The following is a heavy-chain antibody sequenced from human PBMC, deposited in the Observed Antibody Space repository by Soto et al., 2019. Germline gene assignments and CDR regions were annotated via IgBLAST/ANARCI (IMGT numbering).Heavy chain of an antibody. V-gene: IGHV1-8*02. Sequence: ASVKVSCKASGYTFTSYGISWVRQAPGQGLEWMGWISGYNGNTGYAQKFQGRVTMTRNTSISTAYMELSSLRSEDTAVYYCAREHYGNSAWFDPWGQGTLVTVSS. CDR3: AREHYGNSAWFDP. CDR1: GYTFTSYG. J-gene: IGHJ5*02. D-gene: IGHD3-10*01. CDR2: ISGYNGNT.